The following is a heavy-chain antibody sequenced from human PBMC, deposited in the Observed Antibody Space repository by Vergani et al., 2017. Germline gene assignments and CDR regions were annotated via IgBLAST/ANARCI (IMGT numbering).Heavy chain of an antibody. V-gene: IGHV1-18*01. D-gene: IGHD3-3*01. CDR3: ARVMYYDFWSGYYGMDV. J-gene: IGHJ6*02. CDR2: ISAYNGNT. Sequence: QVQLVQSGAEVKKPGASVKVSCKASGYTFTSYGISWVRQAPGQGLEWMGWISAYNGNTNYAQKLQGRVTMTTDTSTSTAYMALRSLRSDDTAVYYCARVMYYDFWSGYYGMDVWGQGTTVTVSS. CDR1: GYTFTSYG.